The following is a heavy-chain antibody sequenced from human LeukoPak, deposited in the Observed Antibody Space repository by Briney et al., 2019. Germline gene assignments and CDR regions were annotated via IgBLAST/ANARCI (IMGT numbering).Heavy chain of an antibody. CDR1: GDTIISTTYC. D-gene: IGHD5-18*01. V-gene: IGHV4-39*07. CDR3: ARTTEGGYSYGYFYYYYMDV. J-gene: IGHJ6*03. CDR2: IYSSGTT. Sequence: SETLSLTCNVSGDTIISTTYCWVWIRQPPGKGLEWIGSIYSSGTTYYNASLKGRVTISVDTSKNQFSLKLSSVTAADTAVYYCARTTEGGYSYGYFYYYYMDVWGKGTTVTISS.